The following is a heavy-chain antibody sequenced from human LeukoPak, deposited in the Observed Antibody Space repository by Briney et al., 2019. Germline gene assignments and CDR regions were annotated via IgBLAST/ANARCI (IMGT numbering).Heavy chain of an antibody. CDR3: ARDRGTAMAPVDY. J-gene: IGHJ4*02. CDR1: GFTFSSYS. CDR2: ISSSGSTI. D-gene: IGHD5-18*01. Sequence: PGGSLRLSCAASGFTFSSYSTSWIRQAPGKGLEWVSYISSSGSTIYYADSVKGRFTISRDNAKNSLYLQMNSLRAEDTAVYYCARDRGTAMAPVDYWGQGTLVTVSS. V-gene: IGHV3-48*04.